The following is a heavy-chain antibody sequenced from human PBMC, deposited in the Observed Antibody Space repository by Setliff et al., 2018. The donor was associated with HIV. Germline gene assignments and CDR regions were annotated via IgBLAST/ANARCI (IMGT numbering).Heavy chain of an antibody. CDR3: AREAVFGVVPDDGNDAFDI. D-gene: IGHD3-3*01. CDR1: DYSISSGYY. Sequence: SETLSLTCAVSDYSISSGYYWGWIRQPPGKGLEWIGGIYHSGSTYYNPSLQSRVTISVDTSKSQFSLKLSSVTAADTAVYYCAREAVFGVVPDDGNDAFDIWGQGTMVTVSS. CDR2: IYHSGST. V-gene: IGHV4-38-2*02. J-gene: IGHJ3*02.